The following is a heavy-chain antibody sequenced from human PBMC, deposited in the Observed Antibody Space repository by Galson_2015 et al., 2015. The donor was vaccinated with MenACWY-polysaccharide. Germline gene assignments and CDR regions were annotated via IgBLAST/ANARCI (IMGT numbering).Heavy chain of an antibody. CDR2: INTYNGDT. D-gene: IGHD2-15*01. V-gene: IGHV1-18*01. Sequence: SVKVSCKASGYTFICFGITWVRQAPGQGLEWMGWINTYNGDTNSADKIRGRVTMTTDTSTNTAYMELRNLRSDDTAVYYCARGPPGYAGSWHPLQYWGQGTLVTVSA. J-gene: IGHJ4*02. CDR1: GYTFICFG. CDR3: ARGPPGYAGSWHPLQY.